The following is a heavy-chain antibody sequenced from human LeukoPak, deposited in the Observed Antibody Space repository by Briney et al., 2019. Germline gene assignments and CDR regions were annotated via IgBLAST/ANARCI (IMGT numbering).Heavy chain of an antibody. Sequence: ASVKVSCNSSVYTFTSYDINWVRQATGQGLEWMGWMNPNSGNTGYAQKFQGRVTMTRNTSINTAYMELSSLRSEDTAVYYCARGRAIFGVAVYYFDYWCQGTLVTVSS. J-gene: IGHJ4*02. CDR1: VYTFTSYD. V-gene: IGHV1-8*01. CDR3: ARGRAIFGVAVYYFDY. CDR2: MNPNSGNT. D-gene: IGHD3-3*01.